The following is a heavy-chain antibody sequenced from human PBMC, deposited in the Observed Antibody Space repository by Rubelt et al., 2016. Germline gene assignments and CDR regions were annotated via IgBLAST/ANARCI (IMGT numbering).Heavy chain of an antibody. J-gene: IGHJ3*02. V-gene: IGHV4-59*09. CDR3: ARGGYSGSDSGDAFDI. Sequence: GSTKYNPSLKSRVTTPVDTSKNQFFLKLRSVTAADTAVYYCARGGYSGSDSGDAFDIWGHGTMVTVSS. CDR2: GST. D-gene: IGHD5-12*01.